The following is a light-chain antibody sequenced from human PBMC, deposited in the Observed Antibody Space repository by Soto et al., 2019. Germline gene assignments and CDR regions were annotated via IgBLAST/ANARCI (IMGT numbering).Light chain of an antibody. CDR1: SSNIGAGYD. J-gene: IGLJ2*01. V-gene: IGLV1-40*01. CDR3: QSYDSSVSSVV. CDR2: GNS. Sequence: QSVPTQPPSVSGAPGQRVTISCTGSSSNIGAGYDVHGYQQLPGTAPKLPIYGNSNRPSGVPDRFGGSTSGTSACLAIAGLQAEDGAEYYCQSYDSSVSSVVFGGGTGVTVL.